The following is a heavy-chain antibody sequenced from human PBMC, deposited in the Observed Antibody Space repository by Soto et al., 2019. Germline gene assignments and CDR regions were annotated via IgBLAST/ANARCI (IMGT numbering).Heavy chain of an antibody. D-gene: IGHD2-8*01. CDR1: GGSFSGYY. CDR2: INHSGST. V-gene: IGHV4-34*01. J-gene: IGHJ4*02. Sequence: SETLSLTCAVYGGSFSGYYRSWIRQPPGKGLEWIGEINHSGSTNYNPSLKSRVTISVDTSKNQFSLKLSSVTAADTAVYYCARSMGYFDYWGQGTQATVSS. CDR3: ARSMGYFDY.